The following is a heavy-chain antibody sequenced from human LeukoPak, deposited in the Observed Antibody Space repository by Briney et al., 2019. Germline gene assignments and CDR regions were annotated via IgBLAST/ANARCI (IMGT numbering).Heavy chain of an antibody. V-gene: IGHV3-23*01. CDR2: IADAGT. CDR1: GFTFNDFA. D-gene: IGHD3-16*01. CDR3: ARNLGPFDV. Sequence: GGSLRLSCAASGFTFNDFAMTWVRQAPGKGLEWVSTIADAGTYYADSVKGRFIISRDNSKNMLYLQLNSMRADDTAMYYCARNLGPFDVRGHGTMVTVSS. J-gene: IGHJ3*01.